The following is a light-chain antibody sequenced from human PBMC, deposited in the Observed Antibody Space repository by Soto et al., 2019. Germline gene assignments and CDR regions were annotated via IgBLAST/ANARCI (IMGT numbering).Light chain of an antibody. CDR3: AAWDDSLSVV. J-gene: IGLJ2*01. V-gene: IGLV1-47*01. CDR1: SSNIGSNY. Sequence: QPVLTQPPSASVTPGQRVTISCSGSSSNIGSNYVYCYQQLPGTAPKLIIYRNNQRPSVFPDRFPGSKSGTSASLAISGLRSEDEVDYYCAAWDDSLSVVFGGGIKLTLL. CDR2: RNN.